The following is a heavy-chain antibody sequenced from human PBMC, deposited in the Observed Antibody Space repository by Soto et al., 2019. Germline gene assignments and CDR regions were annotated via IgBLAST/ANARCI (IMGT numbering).Heavy chain of an antibody. Sequence: QVQLVQSGPEVKKPGASVKVSCKASGYTFNRYGITWVRQAPGQGPEWVGWIATYNDKTNYTQRFQGRLTMTKDASTSTVYMELRSLRSDDTAVYYCARAGSIDDAFDTWGQGTMVTVSS. V-gene: IGHV1-18*01. CDR1: GYTFNRYG. D-gene: IGHD6-6*01. J-gene: IGHJ3*02. CDR2: IATYNDKT. CDR3: ARAGSIDDAFDT.